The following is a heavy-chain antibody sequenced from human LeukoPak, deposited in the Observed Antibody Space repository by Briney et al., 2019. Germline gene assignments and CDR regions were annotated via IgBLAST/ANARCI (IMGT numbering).Heavy chain of an antibody. CDR2: ISYDGSDK. CDR1: GFTFSSYA. J-gene: IGHJ4*02. Sequence: GGSLRLSCAASGFTFSSYAIHWVRQAPGKGLEWVAVISYDGSDKYYADSVKGRFTISRDNSRNTLYLQMHSLRDEDTAVYYCARGVAYYDSSDYHPFDYWGQGTLVTVSS. D-gene: IGHD3-22*01. CDR3: ARGVAYYDSSDYHPFDY. V-gene: IGHV3-30*04.